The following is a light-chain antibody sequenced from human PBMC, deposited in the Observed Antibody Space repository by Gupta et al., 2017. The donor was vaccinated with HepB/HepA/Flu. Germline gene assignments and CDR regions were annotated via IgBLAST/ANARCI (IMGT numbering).Light chain of an antibody. Sequence: DIQMTQSPSSLSASVGDRVTITCRASQNINTYLNWYQQKPGKAPKVLIYAASSLQTGVPSRFSGSGSGTGFTLTISRLQAEDFATYYCQQSDSAPVTFGQGTRLEIK. CDR1: QNINTY. CDR2: AAS. V-gene: IGKV1-39*01. J-gene: IGKJ5*01. CDR3: QQSDSAPVT.